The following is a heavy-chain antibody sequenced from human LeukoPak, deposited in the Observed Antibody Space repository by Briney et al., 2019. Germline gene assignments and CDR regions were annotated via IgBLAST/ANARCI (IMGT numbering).Heavy chain of an antibody. D-gene: IGHD2-2*01. J-gene: IGHJ4*02. CDR1: GFTFSSYA. CDR3: ARGNQLRHY. Sequence: GSLRLSCAASGFTFSSYAMSWIRQPPGKGLEWIGSIYYSGSTYYNPSLKSRVTISVDTSKNQFSLKLSSVTAADTAVYYCARGNQLRHYWGQGTLVTVSS. V-gene: IGHV4-39*01. CDR2: IYYSGST.